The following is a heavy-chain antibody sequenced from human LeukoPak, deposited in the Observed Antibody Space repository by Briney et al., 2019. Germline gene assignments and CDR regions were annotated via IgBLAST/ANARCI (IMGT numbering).Heavy chain of an antibody. CDR3: AKDHGAAVVPRRFDY. J-gene: IGHJ4*02. V-gene: IGHV3-23*01. Sequence: GGSLRLSCAASGFTFNSYAMSWVRQAPGKGPEWVSTIYYAGGDTYYADSVKGRFTVSRDNINNALHLQMDILRVEDTAVYYCAKDHGAAVVPRRFDYWGRGTLVTVSS. CDR2: IYYAGGDT. D-gene: IGHD2-21*01. CDR1: GFTFNSYA.